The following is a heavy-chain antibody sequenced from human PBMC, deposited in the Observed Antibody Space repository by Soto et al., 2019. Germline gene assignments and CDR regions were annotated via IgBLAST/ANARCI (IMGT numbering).Heavy chain of an antibody. Sequence: SSETLSLTCSISGGSFSSYHWSWIRQPPGKGLEWIGYIFYSGSTTYNPSLKSRVTISLDTSKNQFSLKMSSVTAADTAVYYCARDLFGDGYNFRYWGQGTQVTVSS. CDR1: GGSFSSYH. CDR2: IFYSGST. CDR3: ARDLFGDGYNFRY. J-gene: IGHJ4*02. D-gene: IGHD5-12*01. V-gene: IGHV4-59*01.